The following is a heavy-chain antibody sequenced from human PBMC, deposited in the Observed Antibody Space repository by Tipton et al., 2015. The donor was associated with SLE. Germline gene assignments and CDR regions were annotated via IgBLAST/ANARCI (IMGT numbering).Heavy chain of an antibody. J-gene: IGHJ5*02. Sequence: GLVKPSETLSLTCAVYGGSFSGYYWSWIRQPPGKGLEWIGEINHSGSTNYNPSLKSRVTISVDTSKNQFSLKLSSVTAADTAVYYCARAHKYSSSLNWFDPWGQGTLVTVSS. CDR2: INHSGST. D-gene: IGHD6-13*01. CDR3: ARAHKYSSSLNWFDP. V-gene: IGHV4-34*01. CDR1: GGSFSGYY.